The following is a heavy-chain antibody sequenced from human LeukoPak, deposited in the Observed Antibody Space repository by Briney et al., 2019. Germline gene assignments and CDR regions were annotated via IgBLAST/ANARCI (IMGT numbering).Heavy chain of an antibody. CDR1: GFTFSTFA. Sequence: PGGSLRLSCAVSGFTFSTFAMNWVRQAPAKGLEWVSGVVGGGTTYYADSVKRRFTLSKDNYKTTVYLQMNSLRVADPAIYFYAKDLHYNDGRWEFDPWGQGTLVTVSS. CDR2: VVGGGTT. CDR3: AKDLHYNDGRWEFDP. D-gene: IGHD5-24*01. V-gene: IGHV3-23*01. J-gene: IGHJ5*02.